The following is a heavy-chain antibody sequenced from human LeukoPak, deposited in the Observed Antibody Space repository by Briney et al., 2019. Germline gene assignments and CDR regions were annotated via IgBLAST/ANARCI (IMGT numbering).Heavy chain of an antibody. CDR1: GDSISSYN. V-gene: IGHV4-4*07. CDR3: ASRSSIWSGYQDTLSYFDS. J-gene: IGHJ4*02. D-gene: IGHD3-3*01. Sequence: SETLSLTCAVSGDSISSYNWTWIRQPAGKGLDWIGRIYPGGTSYFNPSLKSRVTLSVATSKNQFSLRLTSLTAADTAVYCASRSSIWSGYQDTLSYFDSWGQGTLVTVSS. CDR2: IYPGGTS.